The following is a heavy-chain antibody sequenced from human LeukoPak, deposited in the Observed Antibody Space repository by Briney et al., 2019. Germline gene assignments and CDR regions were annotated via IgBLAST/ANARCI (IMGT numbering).Heavy chain of an antibody. CDR1: GIPLNSQA. Sequence: GAPGLFCAAPGIPLNSQAQGRVRPGPGKGPGWGFAISGSGGSTYYADSVKGRFTISRDNSKNTLYLQMNSLRAEDTAVYYCAKEEGRYSGYSDYWGQGTLVTVSS. CDR2: ISGSGGST. CDR3: AKEEGRYSGYSDY. V-gene: IGHV3-23*01. D-gene: IGHD5-12*01. J-gene: IGHJ4*02.